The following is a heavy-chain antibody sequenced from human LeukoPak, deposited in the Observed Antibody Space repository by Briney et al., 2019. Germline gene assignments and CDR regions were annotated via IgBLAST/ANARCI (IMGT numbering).Heavy chain of an antibody. CDR3: ARDLSAFTLRYFDWLTSYYFDY. CDR1: GGTFSSYA. D-gene: IGHD3-9*01. CDR2: IIPIFGTA. V-gene: IGHV1-69*13. J-gene: IGHJ4*02. Sequence: GASVKVTCKASGGTFSSYAISWVRQAPGQGLEWMGGIIPIFGTANYAQKFQGRVTITADESTSTAYMELSSLRSEDTAVYYCARDLSAFTLRYFDWLTSYYFDYWGQGTLVTVSS.